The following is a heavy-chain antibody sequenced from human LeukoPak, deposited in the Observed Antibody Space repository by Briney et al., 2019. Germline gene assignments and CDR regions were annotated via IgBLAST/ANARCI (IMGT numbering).Heavy chain of an antibody. V-gene: IGHV5-51*01. D-gene: IGHD2-15*01. CDR1: GYSFTSYW. CDR3: ASEYCSGGNCYFDY. Sequence: HGESLKISCKGSGYSFTSYWISWVRQMPGQGLEWMGIIFPGDSDTRYSPSFQGQVTISADKSISTAYLQWSSLKASDTAIYYCASEYCSGGNCYFDYWGQGTLVTVPS. J-gene: IGHJ4*02. CDR2: IFPGDSDT.